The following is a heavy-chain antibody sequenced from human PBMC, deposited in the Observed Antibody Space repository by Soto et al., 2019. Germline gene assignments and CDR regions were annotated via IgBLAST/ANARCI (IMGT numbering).Heavy chain of an antibody. J-gene: IGHJ6*02. V-gene: IGHV4-39*01. CDR1: GGSISSSSYY. Sequence: PSETLSLTCTVSGGSISSSSYYWGWIRQPPGKGLEWIGSIYYSGSTYYNPSLKSRVTISVDTSKNQFSLKLSSVTAADTAVYYCASQAGFYYSYGMDVWGQGTTVTVSS. CDR2: IYYSGST. CDR3: ASQAGFYYSYGMDV. D-gene: IGHD6-19*01.